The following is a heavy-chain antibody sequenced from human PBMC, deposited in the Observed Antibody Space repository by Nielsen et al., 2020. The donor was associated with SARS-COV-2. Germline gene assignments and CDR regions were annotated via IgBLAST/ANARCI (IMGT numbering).Heavy chain of an antibody. CDR2: IWHDGSKK. CDR3: ARFRGTINSSDY. V-gene: IGHV3-33*01. Sequence: GESLKISCSASGFTFTTSGMHWVRQAPGKGLEWLAMIWHDGSKKYYADSVEGRITISRDNSNSTLYLQMNSLQPDDTAIYYCARFRGTINSSDYWGQGTLVIVSS. J-gene: IGHJ4*02. D-gene: IGHD1-26*01. CDR1: GFTFTTSG.